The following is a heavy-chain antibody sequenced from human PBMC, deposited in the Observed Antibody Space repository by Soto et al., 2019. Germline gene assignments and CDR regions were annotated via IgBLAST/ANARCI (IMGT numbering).Heavy chain of an antibody. D-gene: IGHD2-21*01. Sequence: GGSLRLSCAASGLTFRSYWMHWVRQAPGKGLVWVSRINTDGSVAMYVDSVKGRFTISRDNAKNTLYLHMDSLRAEDTAVYYCVRDMQLWLLDSWGQGTLVTVSS. CDR3: VRDMQLWLLDS. J-gene: IGHJ4*02. CDR1: GLTFRSYW. V-gene: IGHV3-74*03. CDR2: INTDGSVA.